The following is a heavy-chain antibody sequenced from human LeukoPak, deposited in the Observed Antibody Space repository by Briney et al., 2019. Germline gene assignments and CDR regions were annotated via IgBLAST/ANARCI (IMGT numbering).Heavy chain of an antibody. CDR1: GGSISSYY. CDR2: IYYSGST. CDR3: ARALDY. J-gene: IGHJ4*02. Sequence: PSETLSLTCTVSGGSISSYYWSWIRQPPGKGLEWIGYIYYSGSTNYNPSLKSRVTISVDTSKNQFSLKLSSVTAADTAVYYCARALDYWGQGTLVTVSS. V-gene: IGHV4-59*01.